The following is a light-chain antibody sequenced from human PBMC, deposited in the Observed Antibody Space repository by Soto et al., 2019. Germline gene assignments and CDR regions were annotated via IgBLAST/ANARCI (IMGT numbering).Light chain of an antibody. CDR1: QSISSW. V-gene: IGKV1-5*01. J-gene: IGKJ1*01. CDR3: QQYNSWWT. CDR2: DAS. Sequence: DTETTQKNSTLSASVGDRVTITCRASQSISSWLAWYQQKPGKAPKLLIYDASSLESGVPSRFSGSGSGTIFTLTISSLQPDDFATYYCQQYNSWWTFGQGTKVDIK.